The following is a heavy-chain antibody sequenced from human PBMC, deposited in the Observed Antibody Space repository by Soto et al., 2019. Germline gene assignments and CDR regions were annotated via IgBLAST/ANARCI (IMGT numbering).Heavy chain of an antibody. V-gene: IGHV2-5*02. CDR1: GFSLTTTGVG. J-gene: IGHJ4*02. CDR3: AHRGVRVTALFDY. Sequence: QITLRESGPTLVKPTQTLTLTCTFSGFSLTTTGVGLGWIRKPPGNALQWLALIYWDDDKRYSTSLKSRLTITKDTSKNHVVLTMTNMDPVDTATYSCAHRGVRVTALFDYWGPGTPVTVSS. D-gene: IGHD3-16*01. CDR2: IYWDDDK.